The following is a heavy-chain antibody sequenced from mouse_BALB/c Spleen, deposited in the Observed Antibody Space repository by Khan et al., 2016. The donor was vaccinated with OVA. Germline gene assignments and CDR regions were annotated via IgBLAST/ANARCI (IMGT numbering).Heavy chain of an antibody. CDR2: IWRGGST. D-gene: IGHD2-4*01. Sequence: QVQLKESGPGLVQPSQSLSITCTVSGFSLTSYGVHWVRQSPGKGLEWLGVIWRGGSTDYYAAFISRLSISKDNSKSQVFFSLNTVQANDKARYYGARNYDYDGGLSYWGQGTLVTVSA. V-gene: IGHV2-2*02. J-gene: IGHJ3*01. CDR1: GFSLTSYG. CDR3: ARNYDYDGGLSY.